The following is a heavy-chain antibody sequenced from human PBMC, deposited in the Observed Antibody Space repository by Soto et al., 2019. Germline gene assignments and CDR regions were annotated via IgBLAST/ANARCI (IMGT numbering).Heavy chain of an antibody. D-gene: IGHD3-10*01. Sequence: EVQLVESAGGLVQPGGALRLSCAASGFTFSSHWLHWVRQASGKGLVWVSRINSDGSSTNYADSVKGQFTISRDNAKNTVYLQVNSLRAEDTAVYYCARGGSGTYLLDYWGQGPLVTVPS. CDR3: ARGGSGTYLLDY. V-gene: IGHV3-74*01. CDR1: GFTFSSHW. J-gene: IGHJ4*02. CDR2: INSDGSST.